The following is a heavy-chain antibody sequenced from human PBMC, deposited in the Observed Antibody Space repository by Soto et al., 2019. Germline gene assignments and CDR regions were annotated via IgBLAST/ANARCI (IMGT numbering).Heavy chain of an antibody. CDR2: ISGSGGST. J-gene: IGHJ1*01. CDR3: AEAHTL. V-gene: IGHV3-23*01. CDR1: GFTFSSYA. Sequence: EVQLLESGGGLVQPGGSLRLSCAASGFTFSSYAMSWVRQAPGKGLEGVSAISGSGGSTYYADSVKGRFTISRDNSKHTPEHPTNSLRASDTAVYDSAEAHTLWGPGTLVTVSS.